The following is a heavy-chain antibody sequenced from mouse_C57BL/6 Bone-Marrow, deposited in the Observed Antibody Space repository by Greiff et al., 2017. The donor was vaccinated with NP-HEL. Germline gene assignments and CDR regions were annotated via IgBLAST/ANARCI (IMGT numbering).Heavy chain of an antibody. CDR1: GFTFSSYA. V-gene: IGHV5-4*01. D-gene: IGHD1-1*01. Sequence: VQLKQSGGGLVKPGGSLKLSCAASGFTFSSYAMSWVRQTPEKRLEWVATISDGGSYTYYPDNVKGRFTISRDNAKNNLYLQMSHLKSEDTAMYYCARDRVTTVAYWGQGTPVTVSA. CDR2: ISDGGSYT. CDR3: ARDRVTTVAY. J-gene: IGHJ3*01.